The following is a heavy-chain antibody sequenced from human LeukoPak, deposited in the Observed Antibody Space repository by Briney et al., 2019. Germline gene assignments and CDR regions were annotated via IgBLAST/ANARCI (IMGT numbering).Heavy chain of an antibody. J-gene: IGHJ4*02. CDR3: TKDMYSSSWCPFDY. CDR1: GFIFSDYG. V-gene: IGHV3-30*18. CDR2: PSHDGDSK. Sequence: GGSLRLSCAASGFIFSDYGMHWVRQAPGKGLELVALPSHDGDSKYYADSVKGRFTISRDSSKNTLYLQMNSLRAEDTAIYYCTKDMYSSSWCPFDYWGQGTLVTVSS. D-gene: IGHD6-13*01.